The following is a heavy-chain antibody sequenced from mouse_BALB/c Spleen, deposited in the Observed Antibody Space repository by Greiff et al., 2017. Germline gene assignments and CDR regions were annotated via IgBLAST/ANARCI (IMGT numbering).Heavy chain of an antibody. Sequence: QVQLQQSGAELAKPGASVKMSCKASGYTFTSYWMHWVKQRPGQGLEWIGYINPSTGYTEYNQKFKDKATLTADKSSSTAYMQLSSLTSEDSAVYYCAREEWPRRDYWGQGTTLTVSS. CDR3: AREEWPRRDY. D-gene: IGHD6-1*01. CDR2: INPSTGYT. J-gene: IGHJ2*01. V-gene: IGHV1-7*01. CDR1: GYTFTSYW.